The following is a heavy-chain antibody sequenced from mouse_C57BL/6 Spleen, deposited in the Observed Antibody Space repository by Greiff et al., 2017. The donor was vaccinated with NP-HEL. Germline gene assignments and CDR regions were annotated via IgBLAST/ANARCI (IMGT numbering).Heavy chain of an antibody. CDR2: INPYNGGT. J-gene: IGHJ2*01. V-gene: IGHV1-19*01. Sequence: EVQLQQSGPVLVKPGASVKMSCKASGYTFTDYYMNWVKQSHGKSLEWIGVINPYNGGTSYNQKFKGKATLTVDKSSSTAYMELNSLTSEDSAVYYCARRDYGSSYFGGGGQGATLAVSS. CDR1: GYTFTDYY. CDR3: ARRDYGSSYFGG. D-gene: IGHD1-1*01.